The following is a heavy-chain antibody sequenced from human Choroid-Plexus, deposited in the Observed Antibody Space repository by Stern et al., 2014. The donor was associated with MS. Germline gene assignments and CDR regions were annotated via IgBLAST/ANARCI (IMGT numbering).Heavy chain of an antibody. CDR2: VNPNNGGT. V-gene: IGHV1-2*02. J-gene: IGHJ6*02. CDR3: ARDQRGITIFGVVTDYYYLGMDV. D-gene: IGHD3-3*01. Sequence: VQLVQSGAEVKKPGASVKVSCKTSGYIFTGYYINWVRQAPGQGLEWMAWVNPNNGGTKYAQKFQGRVAMSSDPSISTAYVELSSLTSDDTAVYYCARDQRGITIFGVVTDYYYLGMDVWGQGTTVTVSS. CDR1: GYIFTGYY.